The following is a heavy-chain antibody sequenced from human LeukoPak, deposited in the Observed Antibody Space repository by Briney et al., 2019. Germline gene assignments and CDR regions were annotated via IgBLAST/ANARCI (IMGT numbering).Heavy chain of an antibody. D-gene: IGHD2-2*01. CDR1: GFTFSSYA. J-gene: IGHJ4*02. V-gene: IGHV3-30*04. CDR2: ISYDGSNK. Sequence: GGSLRLSCAASGFTFSSYAMHWVRQAPGRGLEWVAVISYDGSNKYYADSVKGRFTISRDNSKNTLYLQMNSLRAEDTAVYYCARGCCSSTSCYALGYWGQGTLVTVSS. CDR3: ARGCCSSTSCYALGY.